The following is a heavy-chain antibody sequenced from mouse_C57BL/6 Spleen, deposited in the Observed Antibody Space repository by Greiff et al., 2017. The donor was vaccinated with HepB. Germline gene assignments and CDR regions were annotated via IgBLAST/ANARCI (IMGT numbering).Heavy chain of an antibody. D-gene: IGHD1-1*01. V-gene: IGHV1-82*01. J-gene: IGHJ4*01. CDR1: GYAFSSSW. Sequence: VQLQQSGPELVKPGASVKISCKASGYAFSSSWMNWVKQRPGKGLVWIGRIYPGDGDTNYNGKFKGKATLTADKSSSTAYMQLSSLTSEDSAVYVCSRGSTTVVAPLAMDYWGQGTSVTVSS. CDR3: SRGSTTVVAPLAMDY. CDR2: IYPGDGDT.